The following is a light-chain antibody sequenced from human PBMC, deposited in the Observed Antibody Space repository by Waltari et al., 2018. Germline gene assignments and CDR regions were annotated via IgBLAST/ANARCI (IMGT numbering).Light chain of an antibody. CDR1: QSVLYSSNNKNY. CDR2: WAS. V-gene: IGKV4-1*01. CDR3: QQYYGRGT. J-gene: IGKJ2*01. Sequence: DIVMTQSPDSLAVSLGERAPINCKSSQSVLYSSNNKNYLAWYQQKPRQPPKLLIYWASTRESGVPDRFSGSGSGTDFTLTISSLQAEDVAVYYCQQYYGRGTFGQGTKLEIK.